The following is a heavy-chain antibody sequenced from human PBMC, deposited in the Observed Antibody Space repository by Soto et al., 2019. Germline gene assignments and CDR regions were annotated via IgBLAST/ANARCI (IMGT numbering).Heavy chain of an antibody. V-gene: IGHV4-28*03. CDR2: IYYSGTT. CDR3: AREGSRDYDRSGYYPLDH. D-gene: IGHD3-22*01. CDR1: GYSISSSNW. Sequence: QVQLQESGPGLVKPSDTLSLTCAVSGYSISSSNWWGWIRQPPGKGLEWIGYIYYSGTTYYNPSLKSRVTLSVDTSKNQFSLKLTSVTAVDTAVYYCAREGSRDYDRSGYYPLDHWGQGTLVTVSS. J-gene: IGHJ4*02.